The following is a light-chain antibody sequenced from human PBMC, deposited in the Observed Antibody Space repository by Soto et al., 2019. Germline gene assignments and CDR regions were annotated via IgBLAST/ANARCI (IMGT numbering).Light chain of an antibody. CDR2: ATS. V-gene: IGKV3-20*01. CDR3: QQYGSSGT. Sequence: EIVLTHSPGTLSLSPCERATLSCRASQSVDSTYLAWYQQKPDQSPRLLIYATSTRAAGIPDRFSGSGSGTDFTLTISRLEPEDFAVYYCQQYGSSGTFGQGTKV. CDR1: QSVDSTY. J-gene: IGKJ1*01.